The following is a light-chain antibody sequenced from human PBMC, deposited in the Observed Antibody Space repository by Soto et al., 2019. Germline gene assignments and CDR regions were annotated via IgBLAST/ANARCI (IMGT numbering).Light chain of an antibody. CDR1: QSVSSY. V-gene: IGKV3-11*01. Sequence: EIVLTQSPATLSLSPWERATLSCRASQSVSSYLAWYQQKPGQAPRLLIYDVSNRATGIPARFSGSGSGTDFTLTISSLEPEDFAVYFCQQRSNWPPITFGQGTRLEIK. J-gene: IGKJ5*01. CDR2: DVS. CDR3: QQRSNWPPIT.